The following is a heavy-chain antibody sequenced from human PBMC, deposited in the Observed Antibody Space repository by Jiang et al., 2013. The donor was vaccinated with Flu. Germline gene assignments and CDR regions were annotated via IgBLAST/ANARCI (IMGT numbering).Heavy chain of an antibody. V-gene: IGHV4-34*01. CDR3: ARGGYSGSYGGGWFDP. J-gene: IGHJ5*02. Sequence: SRVTISVDTSKNQFSLKLSSVTAADTAVYYCARGGYSGSYGGGWFDPWGQGTLVTVSS. D-gene: IGHD1-26*01.